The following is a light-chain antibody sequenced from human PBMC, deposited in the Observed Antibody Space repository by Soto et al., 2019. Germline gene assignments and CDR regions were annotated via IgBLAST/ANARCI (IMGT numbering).Light chain of an antibody. J-gene: IGLJ1*01. V-gene: IGLV2-11*01. CDR1: SSDVGGYNY. CDR3: CSYAGSYTYV. CDR2: DVS. Sequence: QSALTQPPSASGSPGQSVTISCTGTSSDVGGYNYVSWYQQHPGKAPKLMIYDVSKRPSGVPDRFSGSKSGNTASLTISGLQAEDEADYYCCSYAGSYTYVFGTWTKVTVL.